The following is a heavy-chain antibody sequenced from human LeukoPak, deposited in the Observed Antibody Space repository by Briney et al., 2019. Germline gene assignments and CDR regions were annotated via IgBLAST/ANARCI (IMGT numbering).Heavy chain of an antibody. CDR1: GFTFSDYY. CDR2: ISSSGSTI. V-gene: IGHV3-11*04. J-gene: IGHJ3*02. CDR3: ARAQWLVTKPRGYDAFDI. D-gene: IGHD6-19*01. Sequence: GGSLRLSCAASGFTFSDYYMSWIRQAPGKGLEWVSYISSSGSTIYYADSVKGRFTISRDNAKNSLYLQMNSLRAEDTAVYYCARAQWLVTKPRGYDAFDIWGQGTMVTVSS.